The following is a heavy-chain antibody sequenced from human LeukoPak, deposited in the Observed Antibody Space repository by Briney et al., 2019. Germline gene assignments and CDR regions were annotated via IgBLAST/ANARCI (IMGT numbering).Heavy chain of an antibody. Sequence: SVKVSCKASGGTFSSYSIIWVRQAPGQGLEWMGRIIPILCIANYAQKCQGRGTITADKSPSTAYMELSSLRSEDTAVYYCKEEQQLGFDYWGQGTLVTVSS. D-gene: IGHD6-13*01. J-gene: IGHJ4*02. CDR2: IIPILCIA. CDR3: KEEQQLGFDY. V-gene: IGHV1-69*02. CDR1: GGTFSSYS.